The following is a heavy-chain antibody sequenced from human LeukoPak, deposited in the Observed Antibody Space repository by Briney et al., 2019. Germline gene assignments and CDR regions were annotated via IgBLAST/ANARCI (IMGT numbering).Heavy chain of an antibody. CDR2: INPSGGST. D-gene: IGHD6-13*01. J-gene: IGHJ5*02. Sequence: ASVTVSCTASGYTFTSYYMHWVRHAPGQGIEWMGIINPSGGSTSYAQKFQGRVTMTRDTSTSTVYMELSSLRSEDTAVYYCARVLTAAGNWFDPWGQGTLVTVSS. V-gene: IGHV1-46*01. CDR1: GYTFTSYY. CDR3: ARVLTAAGNWFDP.